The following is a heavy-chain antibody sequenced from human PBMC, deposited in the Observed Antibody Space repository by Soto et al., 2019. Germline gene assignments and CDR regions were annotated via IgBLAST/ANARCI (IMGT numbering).Heavy chain of an antibody. D-gene: IGHD1-7*01. V-gene: IGHV4-39*01. CDR2: IYYSGST. CDR3: ASTKQTWLGLELLAEVGGFDY. CDR1: GGSISSSSYY. J-gene: IGHJ4*02. Sequence: SETLSLTCTVSGGSISSSSYYWGWIRQPPGKGLERIGSIYYSGSTYYNPSLKSRVTISVDTSKNQFSLKLSSVTAADTAVYYCASTKQTWLGLELLAEVGGFDYWGQGTLVTVSS.